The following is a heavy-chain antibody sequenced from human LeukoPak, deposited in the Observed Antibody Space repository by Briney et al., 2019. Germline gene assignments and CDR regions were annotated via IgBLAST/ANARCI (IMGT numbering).Heavy chain of an antibody. J-gene: IGHJ6*02. CDR2: ISYDGSNK. V-gene: IGHV3-30*04. Sequence: GGSLRLSCAASGFTFNSYALHWVRQAPGKGLEWVAVISYDGSNKYYSDSVTGRFTISRDNSKSTLYLQMNSLRAEDTAVYFCARDPEDVILPAARRLYGLDVWGQGTTVTVS. CDR3: ARDPEDVILPAARRLYGLDV. CDR1: GFTFNSYA. D-gene: IGHD2-2*01.